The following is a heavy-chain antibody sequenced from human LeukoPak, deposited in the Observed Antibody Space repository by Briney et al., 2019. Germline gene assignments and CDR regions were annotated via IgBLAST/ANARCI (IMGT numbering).Heavy chain of an antibody. CDR3: ARVAPPRAYYYYYMDV. CDR1: GGSFSGYY. CDR2: INHSGST. V-gene: IGHV4-34*01. J-gene: IGHJ6*03. Sequence: SETLSLTCAVYGGSFSGYYWSWLRQPPGKGLEWIGEINHSGSTNYNPSLKSRVTISVDTSKNQFSLKLSSVTAADTAVYYCARVAPPRAYYYYYMDVWGKGTTVTVSS.